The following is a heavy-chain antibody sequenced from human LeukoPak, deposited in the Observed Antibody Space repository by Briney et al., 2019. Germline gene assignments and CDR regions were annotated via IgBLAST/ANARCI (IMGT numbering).Heavy chain of an antibody. D-gene: IGHD3-10*01. CDR3: AGGSGYYGDY. CDR1: GGSFSGYY. CDR2: INHSGGT. Sequence: ASETLSLTCAVYGGSFSGYYWSWIRQPPGKGLEWIGEINHSGGTNYNPSLKSRVTISVDTSKNQFSLKLSSVTAADTAVYYCAGGSGYYGDYWGQGTLVTVSS. J-gene: IGHJ4*02. V-gene: IGHV4-34*01.